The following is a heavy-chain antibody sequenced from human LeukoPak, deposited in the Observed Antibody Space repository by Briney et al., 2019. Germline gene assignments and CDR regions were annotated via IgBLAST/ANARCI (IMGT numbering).Heavy chain of an antibody. V-gene: IGHV3-66*02. CDR2: IYSGGST. CDR1: GFTVSSNY. Sequence: GGSLRLSCAASGFTVSSNYMSWVRQAPGKGLEWVSVIYSGGSTYYADSVKGRFTISRDNSKNTLYLQMNSLRAEDTAVYYCARDEGGGSYYSFDPWGQGTLVTVSS. D-gene: IGHD2-15*01. J-gene: IGHJ5*02. CDR3: ARDEGGGSYYSFDP.